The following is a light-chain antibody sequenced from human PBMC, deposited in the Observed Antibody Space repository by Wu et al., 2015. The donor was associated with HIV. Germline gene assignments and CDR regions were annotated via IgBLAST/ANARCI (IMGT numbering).Light chain of an antibody. J-gene: IGKJ5*01. CDR3: QESSSIPPA. CDR1: QGISSD. V-gene: IGKV1-39*01. Sequence: DIQMTQSPSSLSASVGDRVTITCRASQGISSDLKWYQQKPGAAPQLLIYAASSLQSGVPSRFSGSGSGTDFTLTISSLQPEDFATYFCQESSSIPPAFGQGTRVDNK. CDR2: AAS.